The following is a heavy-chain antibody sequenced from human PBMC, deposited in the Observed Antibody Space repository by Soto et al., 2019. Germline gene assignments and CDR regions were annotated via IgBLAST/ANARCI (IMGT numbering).Heavy chain of an antibody. CDR1: GYTFGNND. CDR3: ARMATSGTLNWFDP. J-gene: IGHJ5*02. Sequence: ASVKVSCKASGYTFGNNDISWVRQATGQGLEWMGWMNPNSGNTGYTQKFQGRVSMTRNTSITTAYLELSSLRSDDTAIYYCARMATSGTLNWFDPWGQGTLVTVSS. CDR2: MNPNSGNT. V-gene: IGHV1-8*01.